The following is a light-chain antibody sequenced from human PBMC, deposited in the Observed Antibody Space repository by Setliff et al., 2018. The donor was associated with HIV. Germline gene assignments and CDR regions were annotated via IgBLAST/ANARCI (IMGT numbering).Light chain of an antibody. CDR1: SSDVGGYNY. Sequence: QSALTQPASVSGSPGQSITISCTETSSDVGGYNYVSWYQQHPGKAPKLMIYDVSKRPSGVSNRFSGSKSGNTASLAISGLQAEDEANYYCSSYTSSSTIYVFGAGTKVTVL. J-gene: IGLJ1*01. CDR3: SSYTSSSTIYV. V-gene: IGLV2-14*01. CDR2: DVS.